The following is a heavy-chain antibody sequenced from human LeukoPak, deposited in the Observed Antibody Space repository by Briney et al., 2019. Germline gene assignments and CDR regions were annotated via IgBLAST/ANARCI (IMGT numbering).Heavy chain of an antibody. D-gene: IGHD3-16*01. V-gene: IGHV3-66*01. CDR3: ARDKDGGAPLDYFDY. J-gene: IGHJ4*02. CDR2: IYSGGST. CDR1: GFTVSSNY. Sequence: GGSLRLSCAASGFTVSSNYMSWVRQAPGKGLGWVSVIYSGGSTYYADSVKGRFTISRDNSKNTLYLQMNSLRAEDTAVYYCARDKDGGAPLDYFDYWGQGTLVTVSS.